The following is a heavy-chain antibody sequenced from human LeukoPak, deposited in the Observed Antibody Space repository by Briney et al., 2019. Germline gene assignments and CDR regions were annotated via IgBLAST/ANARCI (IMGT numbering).Heavy chain of an antibody. CDR3: ARHSTIASRPAQDFDY. V-gene: IGHV5-51*01. CDR1: GYRFTTYW. D-gene: IGHD6-6*01. J-gene: IGHJ4*02. Sequence: GESLKISCKGSGYRFTTYWIGWVRQMPGKGLEWMAFIYPGDSDTRYSPSFQGLVTVSADKSINTAYLRWSSLQASDTAMCYCARHSTIASRPAQDFDYWGQGTLVTVSS. CDR2: IYPGDSDT.